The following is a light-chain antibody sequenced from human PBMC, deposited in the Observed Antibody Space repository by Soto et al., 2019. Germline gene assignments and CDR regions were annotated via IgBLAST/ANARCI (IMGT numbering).Light chain of an antibody. CDR1: SSNIGAGHD. V-gene: IGLV1-40*01. J-gene: IGLJ3*02. CDR2: GNS. Sequence: QSVLTQPPSVSGAPGQRVTISCTGSSSNIGAGHDVHWYQQLPGTAPKLLIYGNSNRPSGVPYRFSGSKSGTSASLAITGLQAEDEADYYCQSYDSSLSGSVFGGGTKLTVL. CDR3: QSYDSSLSGSV.